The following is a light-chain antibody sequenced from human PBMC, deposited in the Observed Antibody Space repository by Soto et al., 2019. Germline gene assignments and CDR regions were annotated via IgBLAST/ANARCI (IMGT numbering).Light chain of an antibody. Sequence: IKMSKSASSVSAYVGSRVTITCLASQSIRNWLAWYQDKPGKAPKLLIYGASSLESGVPSRFSGSGSVTEFTLTIGGLQADDFATHYRQHYHDFPSPFGPGSNVDIK. CDR2: GAS. V-gene: IGKV1-5*01. J-gene: IGKJ3*01. CDR1: QSIRNW. CDR3: QHYHDFPSP.